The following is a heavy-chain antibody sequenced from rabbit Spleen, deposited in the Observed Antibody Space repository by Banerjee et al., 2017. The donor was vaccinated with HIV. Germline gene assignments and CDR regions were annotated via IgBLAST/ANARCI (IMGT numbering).Heavy chain of an antibody. CDR3: ARDTSSSFSSYGMDL. Sequence: QSLEESGGDLVKPGASLTLTCTASGVSFSSNSYMCWVRQAPGKGLEWIACIDTGSSGFTYFATWAKGRFTCSKTSSTTVTLQMTRLTAADTATYFCARDTSSSFSSYGMDLWGPGTLVTVS. J-gene: IGHJ6*01. D-gene: IGHD1-1*01. CDR2: IDTGSSGFT. V-gene: IGHV1S40*01. CDR1: GVSFSSNSY.